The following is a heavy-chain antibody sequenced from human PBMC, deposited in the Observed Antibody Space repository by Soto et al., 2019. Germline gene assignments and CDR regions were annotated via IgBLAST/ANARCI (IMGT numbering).Heavy chain of an antibody. J-gene: IGHJ3*02. CDR2: LYPGGST. Sequence: GSLRLSCAVSGFTISNNYMTWVRQAPGKGLEWVSILYPGGSTHYTDSVKGRFTISRDNSKNTLYLQMNSLTAEDTAVYYCARPDQRDDAFHIWGQGTMVTVSS. CDR1: GFTISNNY. V-gene: IGHV3-53*01. CDR3: ARPDQRDDAFHI.